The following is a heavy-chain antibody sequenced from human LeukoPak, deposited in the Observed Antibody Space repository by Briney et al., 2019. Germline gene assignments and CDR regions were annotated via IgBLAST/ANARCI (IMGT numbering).Heavy chain of an antibody. V-gene: IGHV1-69*05. Sequence: SVKVSCKASGGTFSSYAISWVRQAPGQGLEWMGGIIPIFGTANYAQKFQGRVTITTDESTSTAYMELSSLRSEDTAVYYCARGYCSSTSCYTHFDYWGQGTLVTVSS. CDR2: IIPIFGTA. J-gene: IGHJ4*02. CDR1: GGTFSSYA. D-gene: IGHD2-2*02. CDR3: ARGYCSSTSCYTHFDY.